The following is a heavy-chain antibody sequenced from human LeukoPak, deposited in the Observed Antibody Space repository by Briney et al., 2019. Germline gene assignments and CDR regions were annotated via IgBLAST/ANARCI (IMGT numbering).Heavy chain of an antibody. CDR3: ARLLTTSRDFYYYMDV. J-gene: IGHJ6*03. CDR1: GYIFTNYW. CDR2: IYPGDSDS. D-gene: IGHD4/OR15-4a*01. V-gene: IGHV5-51*01. Sequence: GESLKISCKASGYIFTNYWIAWVRQMPGKGLEWMGMIYPGDSDSRYSPSFQGQVTISADKSITTAYLQWNSLRASDTAMYYCARLLTTSRDFYYYMDVWGKGTTVTVSS.